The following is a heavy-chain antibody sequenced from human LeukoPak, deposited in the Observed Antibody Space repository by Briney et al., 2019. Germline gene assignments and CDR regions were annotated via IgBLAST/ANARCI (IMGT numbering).Heavy chain of an antibody. V-gene: IGHV4-31*03. CDR2: IYYSGST. CDR3: ARDLRPKYCSGGSCAPGQFDP. CDR1: GGSISSSSYY. D-gene: IGHD2-15*01. J-gene: IGHJ5*02. Sequence: PSETLSLTCTVSGGSISSSSYYWSWLRQHPGKGLEWIGYIYYSGSTYYNPSLKSRVTISVDTSKNQFSLKLSSVTAADTAVYYCARDLRPKYCSGGSCAPGQFDPWGQGTLVTASS.